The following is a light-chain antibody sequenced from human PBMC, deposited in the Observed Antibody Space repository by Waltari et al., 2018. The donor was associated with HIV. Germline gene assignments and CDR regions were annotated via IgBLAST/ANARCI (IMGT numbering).Light chain of an antibody. V-gene: IGLV5-45*02. Sequence: QAVLTQPSSLSASPGASASLTCTLRSGINVGTYTINWYQQKPGSPPQYLLRYKSDSDKHQGSGVPSRCSGAKDASANAGILLIAGLQSEDEADYCSMIWYSSAGVFGGGTKLTVL. CDR3: MIWYSSAGV. CDR1: SGINVGTYT. J-gene: IGLJ3*02. CDR2: YKSDSDK.